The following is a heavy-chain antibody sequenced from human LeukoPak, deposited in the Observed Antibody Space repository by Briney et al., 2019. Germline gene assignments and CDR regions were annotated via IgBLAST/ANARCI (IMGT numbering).Heavy chain of an antibody. CDR2: ISYGGSNK. CDR3: ARDGITKATDY. Sequence: GGSLRLSCAASGFTFSSYAMHWVRQAPGKGLEWVAVISYGGSNKYYADSVKSRFTISRDNSKNTLYLQMNSLRAEDTAVYYCARDGITKATDYWGQGTLVTVSS. J-gene: IGHJ4*02. D-gene: IGHD3-10*01. V-gene: IGHV3-30*04. CDR1: GFTFSSYA.